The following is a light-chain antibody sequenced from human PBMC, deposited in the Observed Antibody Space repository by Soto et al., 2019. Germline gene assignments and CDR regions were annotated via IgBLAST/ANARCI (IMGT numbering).Light chain of an antibody. CDR1: SSNIGSNY. Sequence: QPVLTQPPSASGTPGQRVTISCSGSSSNIGSNYVYWYQQLPGTAPKLLIYRNNQRPSGVPDRFSGSKSGTSASLAISGHRSEDEADYYCAAWDDSLSAWVFGGGTKLTVL. J-gene: IGLJ3*02. CDR3: AAWDDSLSAWV. CDR2: RNN. V-gene: IGLV1-47*01.